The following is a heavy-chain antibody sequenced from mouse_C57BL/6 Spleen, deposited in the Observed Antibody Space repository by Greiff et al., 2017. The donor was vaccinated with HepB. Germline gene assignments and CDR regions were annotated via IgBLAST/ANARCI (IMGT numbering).Heavy chain of an antibody. D-gene: IGHD1-1*01. CDR1: GFTFSDYY. Sequence: EVQVVESEGGLVQPGSSMKLSCTASGFTFSDYYMAWVRQVPEKGLEWVANINYDGSSTYYLDSLKSRFIISRDNAKNILYLQMSSLKSEDTATYYCARDDGSSWYFDVWGTGTTVTVSS. CDR3: ARDDGSSWYFDV. CDR2: INYDGSST. J-gene: IGHJ1*03. V-gene: IGHV5-16*01.